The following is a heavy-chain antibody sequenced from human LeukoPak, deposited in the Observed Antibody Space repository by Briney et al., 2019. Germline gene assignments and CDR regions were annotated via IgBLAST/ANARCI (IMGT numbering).Heavy chain of an antibody. CDR1: GYTLTSYY. D-gene: IGHD6-13*01. V-gene: IGHV1-46*01. CDR2: INPSGGST. J-gene: IGHJ6*02. Sequence: ASVKVSCKASGYTLTSYYMHWVRQAPGQGLEWMGIINPSGGSTSYAQKFQGRVTMTRDTSTSTVYMELSSLRSEDTAVYYCARDSRIAAAGLLYYYYYYGMDVWGQGTTVTVSS. CDR3: ARDSRIAAAGLLYYYYYYGMDV.